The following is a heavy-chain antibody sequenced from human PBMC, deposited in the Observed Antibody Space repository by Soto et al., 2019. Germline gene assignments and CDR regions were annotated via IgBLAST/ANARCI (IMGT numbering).Heavy chain of an antibody. Sequence: EVQLVESGGGLVQPEGSLRLSWAASGFTFIDHYMDWVRQAPGKVLEWVCRIKNKANGYTTEYAAPVKGRFINARDDSKNSVFLQMNRLKTDDPAVYYGTRVRLGRSRSSDDWSQGILVTVSS. V-gene: IGHV3-72*01. D-gene: IGHD6-19*01. CDR3: TRVRLGRSRSSDD. CDR1: GFTFIDHY. J-gene: IGHJ4*02. CDR2: IKNKANGYTT.